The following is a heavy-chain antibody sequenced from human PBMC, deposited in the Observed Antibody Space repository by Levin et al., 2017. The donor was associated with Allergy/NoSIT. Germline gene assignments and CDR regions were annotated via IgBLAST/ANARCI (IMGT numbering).Heavy chain of an antibody. D-gene: IGHD5-18*01. CDR3: ARSTGYSYVFDY. V-gene: IGHV3-30-3*01. CDR2: ISYDGSNK. CDR1: GFTFSSYA. J-gene: IGHJ4*02. Sequence: PGGSLRLSCAASGFTFSSYAMHWVRQAPGKGLEWVAVISYDGSNKYYADSVKGRFTISRDNSKNTLYLQMNSLRAEDTAVYYCARSTGYSYVFDYWGQGTLVTVSS.